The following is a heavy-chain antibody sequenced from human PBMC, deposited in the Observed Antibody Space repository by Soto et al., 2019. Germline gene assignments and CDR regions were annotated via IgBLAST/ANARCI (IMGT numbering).Heavy chain of an antibody. J-gene: IGHJ5*02. CDR2: ISGSSGST. CDR3: AKDRLAEPPSGRVRFDP. D-gene: IGHD1-1*01. Sequence: PGGSLRLSCAASGFTASNYGMSWVRQAPGKGLEWVSTISGSSGSTYYADSVKGRFTISRDNSKNTLYLQMNSLSAEDTAVYYCAKDRLAEPPSGRVRFDPWGQGTLVTV. V-gene: IGHV3-23*01. CDR1: GFTASNYG.